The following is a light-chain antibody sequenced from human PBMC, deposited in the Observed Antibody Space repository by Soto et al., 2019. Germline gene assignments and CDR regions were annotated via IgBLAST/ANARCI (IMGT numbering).Light chain of an antibody. V-gene: IGLV2-11*01. CDR3: CSYGGSYTPYV. Sequence: QSVLTQPRSVSGSPGQSVTISCTGTSSDVGPYNYVSWYQQHPGKAPKLIIYDVSKRPSGVPDRFSGSKSGNTASLTISGLQAEDEGEYFCCSYGGSYTPYVFGTGTKLTVL. CDR1: SSDVGPYNY. CDR2: DVS. J-gene: IGLJ1*01.